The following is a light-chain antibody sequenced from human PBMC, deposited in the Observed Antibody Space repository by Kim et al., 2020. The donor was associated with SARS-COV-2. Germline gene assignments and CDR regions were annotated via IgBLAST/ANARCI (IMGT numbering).Light chain of an antibody. CDR1: QSVSSN. V-gene: IGKV3-15*01. Sequence: EIVMTQSPATLSMSPGERATLSCRASQSVSSNSAWYQQKPGQAPRLLIYGAYTRATGIPAMFSGSGWGREFTLTNSSLQSEDFVVYYCQQYIKWPYTFGQGTKLEIK. CDR2: GAY. J-gene: IGKJ2*01. CDR3: QQYIKWPYT.